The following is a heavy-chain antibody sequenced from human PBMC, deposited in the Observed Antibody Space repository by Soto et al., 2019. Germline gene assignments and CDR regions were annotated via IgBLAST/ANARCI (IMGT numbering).Heavy chain of an antibody. V-gene: IGHV1-2*02. D-gene: IGHD3-9*01. J-gene: IGHJ6*02. CDR2: INPNSGGA. CDR3: ARDGKGDYYLLTGYYNYYGMDV. Sequence: ASVKVSCKASGYSFTGYNLHWVRQAPGQGLEWMGWINPNSGGANYAQKFQGRVTMTRDTSISLAYMGLSRLRSDDTAVYYCARDGKGDYYLLTGYYNYYGMDVWGQETTVTVSS. CDR1: GYSFTGYN.